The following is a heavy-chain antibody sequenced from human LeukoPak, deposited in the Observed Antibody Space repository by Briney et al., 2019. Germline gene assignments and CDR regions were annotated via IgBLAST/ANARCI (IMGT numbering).Heavy chain of an antibody. CDR3: ARIVAGGAFDI. Sequence: GGSLRLSCAASGFTVSSNYMSWVRQALGKGLEWVSVIYSGGSTYHADSVKGRFTISRDNSKNTLYLQMNSLRDEDTAVYYCARIVAGGAFDIWAKGQWSPSLQ. V-gene: IGHV3-66*01. D-gene: IGHD1-26*01. J-gene: IGHJ3*02. CDR1: GFTVSSNY. CDR2: IYSGGST.